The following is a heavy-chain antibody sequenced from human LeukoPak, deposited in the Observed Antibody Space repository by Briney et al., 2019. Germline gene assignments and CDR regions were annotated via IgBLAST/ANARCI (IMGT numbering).Heavy chain of an antibody. Sequence: ASVTVSCKASGYTFTINYVHWVRQAPGQGLEWMGMIYPRDGSTSYAQKFQGRVTVTRDTSTSTVHMELSGLRSEDTAVYYCAGDQEGFDYWGQGTLVTVSS. J-gene: IGHJ4*02. CDR2: IYPRDGST. V-gene: IGHV1-46*01. CDR3: AGDQEGFDY. CDR1: GYTFTINY.